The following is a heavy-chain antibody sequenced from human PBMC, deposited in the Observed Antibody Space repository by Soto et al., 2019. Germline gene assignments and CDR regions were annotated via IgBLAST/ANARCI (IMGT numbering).Heavy chain of an antibody. J-gene: IGHJ4*02. D-gene: IGHD4-17*01. CDR2: IIPIFGTA. CDR1: GGTFSSYA. CDR3: ARDRVGSWGDYATCCDY. Sequence: QVQLVQSGAEVKKPGSSVKVSCKASGGTFSSYAISWVRQAPGQGLEWMGGIIPIFGTANYAQKFQGRVTITADESTSTAYVGLGGLRSKDTAVYYCARDRVGSWGDYATCCDYWGQGTLVTVSS. V-gene: IGHV1-69*01.